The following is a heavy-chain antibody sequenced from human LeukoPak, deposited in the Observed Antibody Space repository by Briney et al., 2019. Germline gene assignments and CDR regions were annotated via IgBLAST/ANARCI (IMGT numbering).Heavy chain of an antibody. Sequence: FIRYDGSNKYYADSVKGRFTISRDNSKNTLYLQMNSLRAEDTAVYYCAKDIWAIAVAEPFDYWGQGALVTVSS. V-gene: IGHV3-30*02. CDR3: AKDIWAIAVAEPFDY. J-gene: IGHJ4*02. CDR2: IRYDGSNK. D-gene: IGHD6-19*01.